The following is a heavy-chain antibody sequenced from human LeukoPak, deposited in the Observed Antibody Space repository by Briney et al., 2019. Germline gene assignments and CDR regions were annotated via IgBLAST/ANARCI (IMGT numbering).Heavy chain of an antibody. CDR1: GFTFSSYS. J-gene: IGHJ6*03. V-gene: IGHV3-48*04. CDR3: AREIGGSYPSYYYYYYMDV. Sequence: PGGSLRLPCAASGFTFSSYSMNWVRQAPGKGLEWVSYISSSSSTIYYADSVKGRFTISRDNAKNSLYLQMNSLRAEDTAVYYCAREIGGSYPSYYYYYYMDVWGKGTTVTVSS. CDR2: ISSSSSTI. D-gene: IGHD1-26*01.